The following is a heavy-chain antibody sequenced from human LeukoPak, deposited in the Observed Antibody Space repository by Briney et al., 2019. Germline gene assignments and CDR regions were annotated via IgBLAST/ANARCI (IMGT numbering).Heavy chain of an antibody. J-gene: IGHJ4*02. D-gene: IGHD6-19*01. Sequence: ASVKVSCKASGYTFTGYYMHWVRQAPGQGLEWMGWINPNSGGTNYAQKFQGRVTMTRDTSISTAYMEVSSLRSADTAVYYCARGQQWLEAFEHWGQGTLVTVSS. CDR3: ARGQQWLEAFEH. CDR1: GYTFTGYY. V-gene: IGHV1-2*02. CDR2: INPNSGGT.